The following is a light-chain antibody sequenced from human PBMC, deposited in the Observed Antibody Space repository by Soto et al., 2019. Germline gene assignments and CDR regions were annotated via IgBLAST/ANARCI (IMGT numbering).Light chain of an antibody. CDR3: NSYAGSNTYV. CDR1: SSDVGGYNY. Sequence: QSALTQPRSVSGSPGQSVTISCTGTSSDVGGYNYVSWYQQHPGKAPKLIIYEVSKRPSGVPDRFSGSKSGNTASLTVSGLQAEDEADYYCNSYAGSNTYVFGTGTKVTVL. CDR2: EVS. V-gene: IGLV2-11*01. J-gene: IGLJ1*01.